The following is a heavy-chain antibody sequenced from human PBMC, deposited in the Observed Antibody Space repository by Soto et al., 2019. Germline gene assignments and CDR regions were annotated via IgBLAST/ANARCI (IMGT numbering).Heavy chain of an antibody. J-gene: IGHJ4*02. CDR2: LSYSEST. CDR1: GDSIIGYS. D-gene: IGHD3-10*01. Sequence: SETLSLTCTVSGDSIIGYSWSWIRQPPGKGLEWIGYLSYSESTTSTPSLKSRVTISVDTSKNQFSLELSSVTAADTAVYFCARDGGTYLTRYFDSWGQGALVTVSS. V-gene: IGHV4-59*01. CDR3: ARDGGTYLTRYFDS.